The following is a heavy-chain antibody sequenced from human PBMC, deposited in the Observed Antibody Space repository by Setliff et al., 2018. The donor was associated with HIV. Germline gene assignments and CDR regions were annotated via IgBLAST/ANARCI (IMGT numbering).Heavy chain of an antibody. CDR3: AREGNSGHGGQIEFDY. J-gene: IGHJ4*02. CDR1: GGRFRTYA. CDR2: IIPVFGVA. V-gene: IGHV1-69*13. D-gene: IGHD1-26*01. Sequence: SVKVSCKASGGRFRTYAISWVRQAPGQGLEWMGGIIPVFGVANYAQNFQDTVTFTADESTSTVYMELSSLRSDDTALYYCAREGNSGHGGQIEFDYWGQGTLVTVSS.